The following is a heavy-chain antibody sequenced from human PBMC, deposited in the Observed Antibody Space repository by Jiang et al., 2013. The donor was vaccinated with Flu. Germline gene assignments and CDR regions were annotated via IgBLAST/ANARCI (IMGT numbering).Heavy chain of an antibody. CDR1: GYSFTSYW. J-gene: IGHJ2*01. D-gene: IGHD2-2*01. CDR2: IYPGDSDT. Sequence: GAEVKKPGESLKISCKGSGYSFTSYWIGWVRQMPGKGLEWMGIIYPGDSDTRYSPSFQGQVTISADKSISTAYLQWSSLKASDTAMYYCARLVVPAARPIAAAGERNYWYFDLWGRGTLVTVSS. CDR3: ARLVVPAARPIAAAGERNYWYFDL. V-gene: IGHV5-51*01.